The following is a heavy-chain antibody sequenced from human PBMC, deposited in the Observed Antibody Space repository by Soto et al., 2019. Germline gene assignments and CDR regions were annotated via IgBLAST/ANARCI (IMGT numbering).Heavy chain of an antibody. CDR3: AKEGVVAGLFSDY. CDR1: GFTFSFYA. V-gene: IGHV3-23*01. D-gene: IGHD6-19*01. J-gene: IGHJ4*02. CDR2: ITGGGDST. Sequence: PGGSLRLSCAASGFTFSFYAMGWVRQAPGKGLEWVSAITGGGDSTYYADSVKGRFTFSRDNSKNTLSLQMNSLRDEDTAVYYCAKEGVVAGLFSDYWGQGTLVTVSS.